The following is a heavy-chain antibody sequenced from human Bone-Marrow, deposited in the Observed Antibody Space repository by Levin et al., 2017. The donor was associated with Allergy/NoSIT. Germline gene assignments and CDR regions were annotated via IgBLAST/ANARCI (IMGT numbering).Heavy chain of an antibody. D-gene: IGHD3-10*01. V-gene: IGHV2-70*01. J-gene: IGHJ4*02. CDR2: IDWDDDK. Sequence: SGPTLVKPTQTLTLTCTFSGFSLSTSGMCVSWIRQPPGKALEWLALIDWDDDKYYSTSLKTRLTISKDTSKNQVVLTMTNMDPVDTATYYCARISGSGGSGSYYNDPFDYWGQGTLVTVSS. CDR3: ARISGSGGSGSYYNDPFDY. CDR1: GFSLSTSGMC.